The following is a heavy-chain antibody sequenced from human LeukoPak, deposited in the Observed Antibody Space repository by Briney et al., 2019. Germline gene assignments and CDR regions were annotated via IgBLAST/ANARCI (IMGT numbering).Heavy chain of an antibody. Sequence: PGGSLRLSCAASGFTFSSYSMNWVRQAPGKGLEWVSSISSSSSTIYYADSVKGRFTISRDNAKNSLYLQMNSLRAEDTAVYYCARDTYSSSWYFDYWGQGTLVTVSS. J-gene: IGHJ4*02. CDR3: ARDTYSSSWYFDY. CDR2: ISSSSSTI. V-gene: IGHV3-48*04. D-gene: IGHD6-13*01. CDR1: GFTFSSYS.